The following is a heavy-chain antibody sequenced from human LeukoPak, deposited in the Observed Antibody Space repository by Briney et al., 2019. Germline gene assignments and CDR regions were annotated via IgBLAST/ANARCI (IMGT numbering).Heavy chain of an antibody. Sequence: PGGSLRLACAASGFTFDDYAMHWVRQAPGKGLEWVSLISWDGGSTYYADSVKGRFTISRDNSKNSLYLQMNSLRAEDTAVYFCAGSGYSSTWYLQNFELDYWGQGTLVTVSS. CDR1: GFTFDDYA. CDR3: AGSGYSSTWYLQNFELDY. J-gene: IGHJ4*02. V-gene: IGHV3-43D*03. CDR2: ISWDGGST. D-gene: IGHD2-2*01.